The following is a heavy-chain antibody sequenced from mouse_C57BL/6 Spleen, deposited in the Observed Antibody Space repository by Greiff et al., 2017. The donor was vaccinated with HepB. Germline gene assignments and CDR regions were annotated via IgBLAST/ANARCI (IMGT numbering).Heavy chain of an antibody. Sequence: DVKLQESGGGLVKPGGSLKLSCAASGFTFSDYGMHWVRQAPEKGLEWVAYISSGSSTIYYADTVKGRFTISRDNAKNTLFLQMTSLRSEDTAMYYCARPVSNFYAMDYWGQGTSVTVSS. CDR1: GFTFSDYG. CDR3: ARPVSNFYAMDY. CDR2: ISSGSSTI. D-gene: IGHD2-5*01. V-gene: IGHV5-17*01. J-gene: IGHJ4*01.